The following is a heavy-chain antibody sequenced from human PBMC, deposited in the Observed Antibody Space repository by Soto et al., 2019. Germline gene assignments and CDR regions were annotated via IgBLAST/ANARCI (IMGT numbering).Heavy chain of an antibody. V-gene: IGHV4-31*03. CDR1: GGSISSGGYY. CDR3: AREPKRTSRMDV. J-gene: IGHJ6*02. CDR2: IYYSGST. Sequence: PSETLSLTCTVSGGSISSGGYYWSWIRQHPGKGLEWIGYIYYSGSTYYNPPLKSRVTISVDTSKNQFSLKLSSVTAADTAVYYCAREPKRTSRMDVWGQGTTVTVSS.